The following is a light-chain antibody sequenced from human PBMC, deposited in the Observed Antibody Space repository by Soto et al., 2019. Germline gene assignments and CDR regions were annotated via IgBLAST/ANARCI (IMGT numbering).Light chain of an antibody. J-gene: IGLJ1*01. Sequence: QSVLKQPPSVSGAAGQRVSISCTGSSSHIGARYVVYWYQQLPGTAPKLLVSGVHDRPSGVPDRFSGSTSGTSASLAITGLQAEDEADYYCQSYDSSLSGSVFGTGTKVTVL. V-gene: IGLV1-40*01. CDR2: GVH. CDR1: SSHIGARYV. CDR3: QSYDSSLSGSV.